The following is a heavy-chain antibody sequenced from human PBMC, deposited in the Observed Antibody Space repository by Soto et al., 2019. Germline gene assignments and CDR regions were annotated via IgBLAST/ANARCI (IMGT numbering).Heavy chain of an antibody. CDR3: ARRDTSGFLRYFDN. D-gene: IGHD3-3*01. CDR2: IVPNVGTV. V-gene: IGHV1-69*06. J-gene: IGHJ4*02. CDR1: GRTFSSFINYP. Sequence: QVQLVQSGAEVKKPGSSVKVSCKSSGRTFSSFINYPINWVRQAPGHGLEWLGGIVPNVGTVNYAQKFRGKVTITADKSTGTAYMELSSLRSEDTALYYCARRDTSGFLRYFDNWGQGTQVTVSS.